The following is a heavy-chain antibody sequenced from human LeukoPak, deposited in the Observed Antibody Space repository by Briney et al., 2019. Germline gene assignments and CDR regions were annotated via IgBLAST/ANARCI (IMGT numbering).Heavy chain of an antibody. D-gene: IGHD3-10*01. CDR1: GDSISYFY. Sequence: SETLSLTCSVSGDSISYFYWSWIRQAAGKGLEWIGRISGSGSTDYNASLKSRVTMSVDTSKNQLSLKVISVTAADTAVHYCARPYGSGEMDAFDIWGQGTMVTVSS. J-gene: IGHJ3*02. V-gene: IGHV4-4*07. CDR3: ARPYGSGEMDAFDI. CDR2: ISGSGST.